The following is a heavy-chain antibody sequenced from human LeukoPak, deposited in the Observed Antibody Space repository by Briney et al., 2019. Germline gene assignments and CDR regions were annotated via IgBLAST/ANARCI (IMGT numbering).Heavy chain of an antibody. J-gene: IGHJ6*03. CDR1: GFTFNSHG. V-gene: IGHV3-33*01. CDR3: ARAPTWLLLYSDYYYYMDV. Sequence: PGGSLRLSCAASGFTFNSHGMHWVRQAPGKGLEWVAVIWYDGSTKYYADSVKGRFTISRDNSKNTLYLQMGSLRAEDMAVYYCARAPTWLLLYSDYYYYMDVWGKGTTVTVSS. D-gene: IGHD3-3*01. CDR2: IWYDGSTK.